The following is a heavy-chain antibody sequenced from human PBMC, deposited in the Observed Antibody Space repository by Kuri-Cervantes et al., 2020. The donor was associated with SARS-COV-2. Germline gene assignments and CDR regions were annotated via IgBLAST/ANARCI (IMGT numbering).Heavy chain of an antibody. CDR3: ARMGWYFDL. CDR2: IKQDGSGK. CDR1: GFTFSSYW. J-gene: IGHJ2*01. Sequence: GGSLRLSCAASGFTFSSYWMSWVRQAPGKGLEWVANIKQDGSGKYYVDSVKGRFTISRDNAKNSLYLQINSLRAEDTAVFYCARMGWYFDLWGRGTLVTVSS. V-gene: IGHV3-7*01.